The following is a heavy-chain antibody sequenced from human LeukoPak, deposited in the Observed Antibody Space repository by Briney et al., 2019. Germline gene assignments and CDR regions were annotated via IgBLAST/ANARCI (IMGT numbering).Heavy chain of an antibody. J-gene: IGHJ4*02. D-gene: IGHD5-12*01. V-gene: IGHV3-49*04. CDR2: IPSILYGGTT. CDR1: GFTFSDYA. CDR3: TRDLGYGALDY. Sequence: PGGSLRLSRTASGFTFSDYAMSWVRQAPGKGLEWVGFIPSILYGGTTEYSASVNGRFTISRDDSKSIAYLQMNSLNTEDTAVYYCTRDLGYGALDYWGQGTLVTVSS.